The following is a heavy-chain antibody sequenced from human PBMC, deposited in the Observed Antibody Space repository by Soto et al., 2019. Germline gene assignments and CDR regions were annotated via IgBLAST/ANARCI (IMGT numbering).Heavy chain of an antibody. CDR1: GYTVTSYA. D-gene: IGHD3-16*02. J-gene: IGHJ6*04. V-gene: IGHV1-3*01. Sequence: ASVKVSCKASGYTVTSYAMHWVRQAPGQRLEWMGWINAGNGNTKYSQKFQGRVTITRDTSASTAYMELSSLRSEDTAVYYCARDDKEVRGYDYVWGSYRYESYYNFGMDVSGKGPTVNVSS. CDR2: INAGNGNT. CDR3: ARDDKEVRGYDYVWGSYRYESYYNFGMDV.